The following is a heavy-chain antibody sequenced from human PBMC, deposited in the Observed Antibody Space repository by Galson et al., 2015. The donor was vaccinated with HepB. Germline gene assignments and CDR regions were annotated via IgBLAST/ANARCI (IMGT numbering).Heavy chain of an antibody. CDR3: AKDRTFRAVTGNFDY. CDR1: GFTFSDYG. CDR2: ISSDRSYK. J-gene: IGHJ4*02. V-gene: IGHV3-30*18. D-gene: IGHD6-19*01. Sequence: SLRLSCAASGFTFSDYGIHWVRQAPGKGLEWVAVISSDRSYKYYADSVEGRFTISRDNSKNTLYLQMNSLRIEDTAVYYCAKDRTFRAVTGNFDYWGQGTLVTVSS.